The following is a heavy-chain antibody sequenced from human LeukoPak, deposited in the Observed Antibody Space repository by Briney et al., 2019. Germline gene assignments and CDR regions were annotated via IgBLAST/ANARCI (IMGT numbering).Heavy chain of an antibody. J-gene: IGHJ4*02. D-gene: IGHD1-26*01. Sequence: GASLKISRKSSGYGFTNYLIGWRRHIPRERLELMGIIYPGDADTRYSTSFKGQVTISGDKSISTAYLQWSSLKASDTAMYYCARQGGSYYSHDDNWGQGTLVTVSS. CDR2: IYPGDADT. V-gene: IGHV5-51*01. CDR3: ARQGGSYYSHDDN. CDR1: GYGFTNYL.